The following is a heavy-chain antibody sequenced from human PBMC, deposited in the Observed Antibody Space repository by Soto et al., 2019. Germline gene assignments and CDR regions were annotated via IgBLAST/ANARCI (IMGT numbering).Heavy chain of an antibody. D-gene: IGHD4-17*01. J-gene: IGHJ6*02. Sequence: GGSLRLSCAASGFTFSTYGMNWVRQAPGKGLEWLSSISDSGHYIYYADSVKGRFTISRDNAKNSLFLQMNSLRGEDTAVYYCAKGGDFEDYYHGMDVCGQGTTVTVSS. CDR3: AKGGDFEDYYHGMDV. CDR1: GFTFSTYG. CDR2: ISDSGHYI. V-gene: IGHV3-21*01.